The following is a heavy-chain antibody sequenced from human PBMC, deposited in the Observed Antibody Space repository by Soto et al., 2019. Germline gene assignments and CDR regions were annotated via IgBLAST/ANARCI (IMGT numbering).Heavy chain of an antibody. V-gene: IGHV4-59*01. J-gene: IGHJ4*02. D-gene: IGHD2-21*01. Sequence: TSETLSLTCTVSGDSISTYYWTWIRQAPGKGLEWIGYIYYGGSAVSNPSLRSRVTISLDTSKKQFSLNLSSVTAADTAVYYCARGTFSVDCNGGGCYLHYFDNWGQGLLVTVSS. CDR1: GDSISTYY. CDR3: ARGTFSVDCNGGGCYLHYFDN. CDR2: IYYGGSA.